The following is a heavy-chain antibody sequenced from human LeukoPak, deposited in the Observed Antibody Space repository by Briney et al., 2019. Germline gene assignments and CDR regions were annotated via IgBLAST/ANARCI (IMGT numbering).Heavy chain of an antibody. Sequence: GGSLRLSCAASGFTFSSYAMSWVRQAPGKGLEWVSAISGSGGSTYYADSVKGRFTISRDNSKNTLYLHMNSLRAEDTAVYYCAKTPSQLPYYFDYWGQGTLVTVSS. D-gene: IGHD1-26*01. CDR2: ISGSGGST. J-gene: IGHJ4*02. CDR1: GFTFSSYA. CDR3: AKTPSQLPYYFDY. V-gene: IGHV3-23*01.